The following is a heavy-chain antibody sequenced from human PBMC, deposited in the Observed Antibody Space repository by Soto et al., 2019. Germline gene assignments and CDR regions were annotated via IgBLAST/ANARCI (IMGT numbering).Heavy chain of an antibody. D-gene: IGHD3-22*01. J-gene: IGHJ4*02. CDR3: ARGLNYYDSSGPIDY. CDR1: GGSISSYY. CDR2: IYYSGST. Sequence: LSLTCTVSGGSISSYYWSWIRQPPGKGLEWIGYIYYSGSTNYNPSLKSRVTISVDTSKNQFSLKLSPVTAADTAVYYCARGLNYYDSSGPIDYWGQGTLVTVSS. V-gene: IGHV4-59*01.